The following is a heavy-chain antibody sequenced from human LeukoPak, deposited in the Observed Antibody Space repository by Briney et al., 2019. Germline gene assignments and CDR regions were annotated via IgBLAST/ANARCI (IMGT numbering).Heavy chain of an antibody. CDR2: IYHSGTT. CDR1: GGSISGDDYS. Sequence: SETLSLTCAVSGGSISGDDYSWSWIRQPPGKGLEWIGYIYHSGTTYYNPSLKSRVTISVDRSNNQFSLKLSSVTAADTAAYYCARGRGGYDTRGYYNSWLDPWGQGTLATVSS. J-gene: IGHJ5*02. CDR3: ARGRGGYDTRGYYNSWLDP. V-gene: IGHV4-30-2*01. D-gene: IGHD3-22*01.